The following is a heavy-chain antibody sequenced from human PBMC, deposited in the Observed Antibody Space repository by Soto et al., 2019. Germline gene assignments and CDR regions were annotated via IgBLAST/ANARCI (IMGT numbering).Heavy chain of an antibody. CDR3: ARVPGIAAAGIVWFDP. D-gene: IGHD6-13*01. J-gene: IGHJ5*02. Sequence: EVQLVESGGGLVQPGGSLRLSCAASGFTFSSYWMHWVRQAPGKGLVWVSRINSDGSSTSYADSVKGRFTISRDNAKNTLDLEMNSLRAEDTGVYYCARVPGIAAAGIVWFDPWGQGTLVTVSS. CDR1: GFTFSSYW. V-gene: IGHV3-74*01. CDR2: INSDGSST.